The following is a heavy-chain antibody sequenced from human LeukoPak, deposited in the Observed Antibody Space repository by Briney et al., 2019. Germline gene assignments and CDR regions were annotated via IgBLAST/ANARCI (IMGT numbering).Heavy chain of an antibody. CDR3: ARDPLRYLRVGHYDY. J-gene: IGHJ4*02. V-gene: IGHV3-21*01. D-gene: IGHD3-9*01. CDR2: IDYDSSHI. Sequence: GGSLRLSRAASGFTFSNSAMNWVRQVPGKGLEWVSSIDYDSSHIYYAASVRGRFTISRDNARNSVYLQMNSLRVEDTAVYYCARDPLRYLRVGHYDYWGQGTQVAVSS. CDR1: GFTFSNSA.